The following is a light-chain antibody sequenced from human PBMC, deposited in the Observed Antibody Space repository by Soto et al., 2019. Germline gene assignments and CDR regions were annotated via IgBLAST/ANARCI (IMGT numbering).Light chain of an antibody. CDR2: GAS. CDR1: QRVSSSY. CDR3: QQYGSSPPVT. V-gene: IGKV3-20*01. J-gene: IGKJ2*01. Sequence: IVLTQVPGTLSLSPGERATLSCRASQRVSSSYLAWYQQKPGQAPRLLIYGASSRATGIPDRFSGSGSGTDFTLTISRLEPEDFAVYYCQQYGSSPPVTFGQGTKLEIK.